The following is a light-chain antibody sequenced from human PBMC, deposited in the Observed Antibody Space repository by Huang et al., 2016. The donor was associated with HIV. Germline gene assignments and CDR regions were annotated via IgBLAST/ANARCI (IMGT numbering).Light chain of an antibody. CDR2: GAS. Sequence: EIVMTQSPATLSVSPGERATLSCRASQSFSSNLAWYQQKPGQAPRLLIYGASTRATCIPARFSGSGSGTEFTLTISSLQSEDFAVYYCQQYNNWPPVFGGGTKVEIK. CDR1: QSFSSN. CDR3: QQYNNWPPV. V-gene: IGKV3-15*01. J-gene: IGKJ4*01.